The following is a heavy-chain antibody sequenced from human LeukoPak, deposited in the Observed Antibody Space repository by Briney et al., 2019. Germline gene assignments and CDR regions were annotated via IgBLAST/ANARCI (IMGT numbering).Heavy chain of an antibody. J-gene: IGHJ4*02. Sequence: GGSLRLSCAASGFTFSSYGMHWVRQAPGKGLEWVAFIRYDGSNKYYADSVKGRFTIPRDNSKNTLYLQMNSLSAEDTAVYSCALPLYYYDSSGYFGQTPYYFDYWGQGTLVTVSS. V-gene: IGHV3-30*02. D-gene: IGHD3-22*01. CDR3: ALPLYYYDSSGYFGQTPYYFDY. CDR2: IRYDGSNK. CDR1: GFTFSSYG.